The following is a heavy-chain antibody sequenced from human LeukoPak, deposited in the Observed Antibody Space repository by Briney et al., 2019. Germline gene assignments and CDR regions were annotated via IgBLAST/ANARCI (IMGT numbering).Heavy chain of an antibody. D-gene: IGHD3-16*01. CDR2: ITPIFGTA. Sequence: SVKVSCKASGGTFSSYAISWVRQAPGQGLEWMGGITPIFGTANYAQKFQGRVTITTDESTSTAYMELSSLRSEDTAVYYCARDGADRASAAYYYYMDVWGKGTTVTVSS. CDR1: GGTFSSYA. CDR3: ARDGADRASAAYYYYMDV. J-gene: IGHJ6*03. V-gene: IGHV1-69*05.